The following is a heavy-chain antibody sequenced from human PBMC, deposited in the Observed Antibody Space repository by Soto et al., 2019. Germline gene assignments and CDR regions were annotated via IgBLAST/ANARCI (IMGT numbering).Heavy chain of an antibody. CDR2: IYYSGST. CDR3: ARDKIAAAGTYYYYGMDV. Sequence: SETLSLTCTVSGGSISSYYWSWIRQPPGKGLEWIGYIYYSGSTNYNPSLKSRVTISVDTSKNQFSLKLSSVTAADTAVYYCARDKIAAAGTYYYYGMDVWGQGTTVTVSS. J-gene: IGHJ6*02. CDR1: GGSISSYY. V-gene: IGHV4-59*01. D-gene: IGHD6-13*01.